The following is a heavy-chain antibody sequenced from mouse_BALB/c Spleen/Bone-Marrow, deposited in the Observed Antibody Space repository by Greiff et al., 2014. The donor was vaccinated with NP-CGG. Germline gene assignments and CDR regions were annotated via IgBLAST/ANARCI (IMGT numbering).Heavy chain of an antibody. CDR3: AYGSSYDYFDY. CDR1: GFNIKDTY. CDR2: IDPANGNT. Sequence: QLQQSGAELVKPGASVKLSCTASGFNIKDTYMHWVKQRPEQGLEWIGRIDPANGNTKYDPKFQGKATITADTSSNTAYLQLSSLTSEDTAVYYCAYGSSYDYFDYWGQGTTLTVSS. V-gene: IGHV14-3*02. D-gene: IGHD1-1*01. J-gene: IGHJ2*01.